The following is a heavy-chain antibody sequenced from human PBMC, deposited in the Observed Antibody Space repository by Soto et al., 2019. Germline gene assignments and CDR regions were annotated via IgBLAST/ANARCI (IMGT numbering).Heavy chain of an antibody. CDR1: GGSISSGGYY. V-gene: IGHV4-31*03. J-gene: IGHJ4*02. D-gene: IGHD4-17*01. CDR2: IYYSGST. Sequence: QVQLQESGPGLVKPSQTLSLTCTVSGGSISSGGYYWSWIRQHPGKGLEWIGYIYYSGSTYYNPSLKSRVNISVDTSKNQFSLKLSSMTAADTAVYYCARKATVTTCFDYWGQGTLVTVSS. CDR3: ARKATVTTCFDY.